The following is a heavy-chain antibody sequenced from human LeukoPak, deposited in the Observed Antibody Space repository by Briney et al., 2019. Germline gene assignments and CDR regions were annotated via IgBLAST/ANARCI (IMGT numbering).Heavy chain of an antibody. CDR3: ARHRSSSGYYSLHY. D-gene: IGHD3-22*01. Sequence: SETLSLTCKVSGGSISSSSYYWAWIRQPPGKGLEWIGSVYFSGNTYYNLSLKSRVTISVDTSKNQFSLRLSSVTAADTALYYCARHRSSSGYYSLHYWGQGTLVTVSS. CDR1: GGSISSSSYY. V-gene: IGHV4-39*01. J-gene: IGHJ4*02. CDR2: VYFSGNT.